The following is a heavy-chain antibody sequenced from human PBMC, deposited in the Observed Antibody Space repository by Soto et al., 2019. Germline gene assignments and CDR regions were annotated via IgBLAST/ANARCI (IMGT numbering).Heavy chain of an antibody. CDR1: GFTFSSYA. V-gene: IGHV3-30-3*01. D-gene: IGHD4-17*01. Sequence: LRLSCAASGFTFSSYAMHWVRQAPGKGLEWVAVISYDGSNKYYADSVKGRFTISRDNSKNTLYLQMNSLRAEDTAVYYCARDGWTTVTTLRRAHYGMDVWGQGTTVTVSS. CDR2: ISYDGSNK. J-gene: IGHJ6*02. CDR3: ARDGWTTVTTLRRAHYGMDV.